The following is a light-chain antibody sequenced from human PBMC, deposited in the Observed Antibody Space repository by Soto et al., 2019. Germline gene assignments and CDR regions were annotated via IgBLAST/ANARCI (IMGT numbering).Light chain of an antibody. J-gene: IGLJ2*01. CDR1: SGHSSYA. CDR2: LSSDGSH. CDR3: QTWDIGARVV. Sequence: QPVLTQSPPASASLGASVKLTCTLSSGHSSYAIAWHQQQPEKGPRYLMKLSSDGSHSKGDGIPDRFSGSSSGAERYLTISSLQSEDEADYYCQTWDIGARVVFGGGTKVTVL. V-gene: IGLV4-69*01.